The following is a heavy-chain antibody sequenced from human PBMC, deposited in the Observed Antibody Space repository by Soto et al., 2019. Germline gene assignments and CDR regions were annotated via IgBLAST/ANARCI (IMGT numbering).Heavy chain of an antibody. D-gene: IGHD6-25*01. CDR3: ARDLDSSATRYYYYYYGMDV. V-gene: IGHV1-3*01. CDR2: INAGNGNT. Sequence: QVQLVQSGAEVKKPGASVKVSCKASGYTFTSYAMHWVRQAPGQRLEWMGWINAGNGNTKYSQKFQGRVTITRDTSASTAYMELSSLRSEDTAVYYCARDLDSSATRYYYYYYGMDVWGQGTTVTVSS. CDR1: GYTFTSYA. J-gene: IGHJ6*02.